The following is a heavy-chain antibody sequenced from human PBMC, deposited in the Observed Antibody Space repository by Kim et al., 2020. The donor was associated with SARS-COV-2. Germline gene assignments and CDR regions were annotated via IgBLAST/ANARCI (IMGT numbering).Heavy chain of an antibody. CDR3: ARGHYYYYYIDV. J-gene: IGHJ6*03. CDR1: GGSISSTTYF. CDR2: AYYSGST. Sequence: SETLSLTCSVSGGSISSTTYFWGWIRQPPGKGLEWIGSAYYSGSTYYNASLKSRVTIFVDTSKNQFSLKVTSVTAADTAVYYCARGHYYYYYIDVWGKGTTVTVSS. V-gene: IGHV4-39*01.